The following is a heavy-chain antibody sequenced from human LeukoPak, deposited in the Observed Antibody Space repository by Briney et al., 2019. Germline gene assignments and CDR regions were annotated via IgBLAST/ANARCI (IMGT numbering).Heavy chain of an antibody. D-gene: IGHD6-19*01. V-gene: IGHV4-34*01. J-gene: IGHJ6*03. Sequence: PSETLSLTCAVYGGSFSGYYWSWIRQPPGKGLEWIGEINHSGSTNYNPSLKSRVTISVDTSKNQFSLKLSSVTAADTAVYYCARGYSSGPDYYYMDVWGKGTTVTISS. CDR1: GGSFSGYY. CDR2: INHSGST. CDR3: ARGYSSGPDYYYMDV.